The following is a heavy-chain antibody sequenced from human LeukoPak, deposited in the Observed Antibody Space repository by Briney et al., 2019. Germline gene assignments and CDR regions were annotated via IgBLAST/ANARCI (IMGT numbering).Heavy chain of an antibody. CDR3: AREVRSGWYYRNDY. CDR2: ISSSSSYI. Sequence: GGSLRLPCAASGFTFSSYGMSWVRQAPGKGLEWVSSISSSSSYIYYADSVKGRFTISRDNAKNSLYLQMNSLRAEDTAVYYCAREVRSGWYYRNDYWGQGTLVTVSS. V-gene: IGHV3-21*01. D-gene: IGHD6-19*01. J-gene: IGHJ4*02. CDR1: GFTFSSYG.